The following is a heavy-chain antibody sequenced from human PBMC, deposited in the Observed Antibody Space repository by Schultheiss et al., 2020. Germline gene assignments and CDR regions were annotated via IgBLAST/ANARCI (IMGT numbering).Heavy chain of an antibody. D-gene: IGHD3-10*01. CDR3: ARGGVMFRGVIGGTDV. CDR1: GYSFTSYW. J-gene: IGHJ6*02. V-gene: IGHV5-51*01. CDR2: IYPGDSDT. Sequence: GESLKISCKGSGYSFTSYWIGWVRQMPGKGLEWMGIIYPGDSDTRYSPSFQGQVTISADKSISTAYLQWGSLKASDTAIYYCARGGVMFRGVIGGTDVWGQGTTVNVSS.